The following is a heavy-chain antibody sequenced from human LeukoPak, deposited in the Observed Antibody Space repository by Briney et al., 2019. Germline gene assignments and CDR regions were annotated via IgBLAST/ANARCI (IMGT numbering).Heavy chain of an antibody. V-gene: IGHV3-23*01. CDR1: GFTFSSYA. Sequence: GGSLRLSSAASGFTFSSYAMSWVRQAPGKGLEWVSAISGSGGSTYYADSVKGRFTISRDNSKNTLYLQMNSLRAEDTAVYYCAKALTPSGRYSCGSITWGQGTLVTVSS. CDR2: ISGSGGST. J-gene: IGHJ5*02. D-gene: IGHD6-19*01. CDR3: AKALTPSGRYSCGSIT.